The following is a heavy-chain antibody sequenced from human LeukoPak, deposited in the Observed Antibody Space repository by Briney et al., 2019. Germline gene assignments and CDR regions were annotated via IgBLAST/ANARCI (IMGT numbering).Heavy chain of an antibody. CDR2: IGTTAEGAKYA. J-gene: IGHJ4*02. D-gene: IGHD3-9*01. V-gene: IGHV3-48*02. CDR3: ATDQRYAFDY. Sequence: GGSLRRSCATSGFRYPEYPMNWVPEAPGKALERLSNIGTTAEGAKYASYADSVKGRVTISRDDGKNTLYLHMKSLRDDDTAVYYCATDQRYAFDYWGQGILVTVSS. CDR1: GFRYPEYP.